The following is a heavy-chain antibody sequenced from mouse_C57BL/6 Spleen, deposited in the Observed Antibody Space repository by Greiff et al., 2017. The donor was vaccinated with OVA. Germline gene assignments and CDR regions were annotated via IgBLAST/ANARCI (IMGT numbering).Heavy chain of an antibody. CDR3: ARHDSLDY. CDR1: GFTFSDYG. Sequence: DVQLVESGGGLVKPGGSLKLSCAASGFTFSDYGMHWVRQAPEKGLEWVAYISSGSSTIYYADTVKGRFTITRDNAKNTLFLQMTSLRSEDTAMYYCARHDSLDYWGQGTTLTVSS. CDR2: ISSGSSTI. J-gene: IGHJ2*01. V-gene: IGHV5-17*01. D-gene: IGHD2-4*01.